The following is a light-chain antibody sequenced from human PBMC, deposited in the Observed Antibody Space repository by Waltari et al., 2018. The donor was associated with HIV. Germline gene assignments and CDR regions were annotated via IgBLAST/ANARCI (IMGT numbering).Light chain of an antibody. CDR1: SGINVGTYR. V-gene: IGLV5-45*03. CDR2: YKSDSDK. CDR3: MIWHSSAWV. J-gene: IGLJ3*02. Sequence: QAVLTQPSSLSASPGASASLTCTLRSGINVGTYRIYWYQQKPGSPPQYRLRYKSDSDKQQGSGGPSRFSGSKDASANAGILLISGLQSEDEADYYCMIWHSSAWVFGGGTKLTVL.